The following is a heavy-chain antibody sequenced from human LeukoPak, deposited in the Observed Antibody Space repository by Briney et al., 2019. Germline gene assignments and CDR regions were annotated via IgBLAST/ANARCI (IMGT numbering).Heavy chain of an antibody. D-gene: IGHD3-22*01. CDR3: ARGYGSGYSMDY. J-gene: IGHJ4*02. Sequence: GGSLRLSCAASGFTFSSYGMHWVRQAPGKGLEWVAVISYDGSNKYYADSVKGRFTISRDNSKNTLYLQMNSLRAEDTAVYYCARGYGSGYSMDYWGQGTLVTVSS. V-gene: IGHV3-30*03. CDR1: GFTFSSYG. CDR2: ISYDGSNK.